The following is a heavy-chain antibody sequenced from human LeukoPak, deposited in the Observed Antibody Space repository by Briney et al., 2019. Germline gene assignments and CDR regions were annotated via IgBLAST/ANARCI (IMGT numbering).Heavy chain of an antibody. CDR2: IYYSGST. D-gene: IGHD5-24*01. CDR1: GGSISSSSYY. CDR3: ARLGEMATRDFDY. V-gene: IGHV4-39*07. Sequence: PSETLSLTCTVSGGSISSSSYYWGWIRQPPGKGLEWIGSIYYSGSTYYNPSLKSRVTISVGTSKNQFSLKLSSVTAADTAVYYCARLGEMATRDFDYWGQGTLVTVSS. J-gene: IGHJ4*02.